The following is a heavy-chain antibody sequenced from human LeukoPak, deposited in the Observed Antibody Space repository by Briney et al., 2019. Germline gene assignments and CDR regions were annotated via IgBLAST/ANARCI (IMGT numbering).Heavy chain of an antibody. J-gene: IGHJ6*03. CDR2: ISGSGYST. V-gene: IGHV3-23*01. Sequence: GGSLRLSCAASGFTFSSNAMSWVRQAPGKGLEWVSAISGSGYSTYFADSVKGRFTISRDNAKNSLYLQMNSLRAEDTAVYYCARESTYYYDSSGYRSFYMDVWGKGTTVTISS. CDR1: GFTFSSNA. CDR3: ARESTYYYDSSGYRSFYMDV. D-gene: IGHD3-22*01.